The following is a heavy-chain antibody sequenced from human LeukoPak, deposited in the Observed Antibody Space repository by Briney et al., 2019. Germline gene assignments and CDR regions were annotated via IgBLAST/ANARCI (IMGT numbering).Heavy chain of an antibody. Sequence: GGSLRLSCAASGFTFSTYAMTWVRQAPGKGLEWVSSITGTGDGTSAADSVKGRFTISRDSSKHTLCLQMNSLRVEDTAVYYCAKAGLVRGGALDSWGQGTLVTVSS. CDR3: AKAGLVRGGALDS. J-gene: IGHJ4*02. CDR2: ITGTGDGT. D-gene: IGHD4/OR15-4a*01. V-gene: IGHV3-23*01. CDR1: GFTFSTYA.